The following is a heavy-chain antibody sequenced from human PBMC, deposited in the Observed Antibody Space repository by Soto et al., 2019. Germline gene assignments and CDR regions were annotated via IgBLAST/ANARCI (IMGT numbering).Heavy chain of an antibody. CDR3: ARQPYSCSRYYYYYMDV. J-gene: IGHJ6*03. CDR1: GGSISSYY. D-gene: IGHD6-6*01. V-gene: IGHV4-59*08. Sequence: QVQLQESGPGLVKPSETLSLTCTVSGGSISSYYWSWIRQPPGKGLEWIGYIYYSGSTNYNPSLKSRVTISVDTSKNQFSLKLSSVTAADTAVYYCARQPYSCSRYYYYYMDVWGKGTTVTVSS. CDR2: IYYSGST.